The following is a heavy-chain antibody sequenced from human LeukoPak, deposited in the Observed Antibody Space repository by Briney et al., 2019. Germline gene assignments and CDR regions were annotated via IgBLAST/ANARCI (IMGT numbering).Heavy chain of an antibody. CDR3: ARDVPQLRGYFDY. CDR1: GGSISSYY. D-gene: IGHD1-1*01. Sequence: SETLSLTCTVSGGSISSYYWSWIRQPAGKGLEWIGRIYTSGSTNYNPSLTMSVDTSKNQFSLKLSSVTAADTAVYYCARDVPQLRGYFDYWGQGTLVTVSP. CDR2: IYTSGST. V-gene: IGHV4-4*07. J-gene: IGHJ4*02.